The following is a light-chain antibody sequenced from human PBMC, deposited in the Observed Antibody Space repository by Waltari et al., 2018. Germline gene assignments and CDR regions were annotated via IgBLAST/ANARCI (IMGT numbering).Light chain of an antibody. CDR3: SSDAVSNNFYD. V-gene: IGLV2-8*01. CDR2: EVS. CDR1: GSAGS. Sequence: QSALTQPPSASGSPAQSVTLSCTGTGSAGSVSWYQQIPAKAPKPLIYEVSKRPSGVPDRFSGSKSGNTASLTVSGLQAEDEGDYYCSSDAVSNNFYDFGSGTKVTVL. J-gene: IGLJ1*01.